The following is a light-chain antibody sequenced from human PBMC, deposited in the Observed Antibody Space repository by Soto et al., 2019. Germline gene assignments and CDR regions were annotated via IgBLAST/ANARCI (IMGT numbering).Light chain of an antibody. V-gene: IGLV4-69*01. CDR1: SGHSSYD. Sequence: QAVLTQSPSASASLGASVKLTCTLSSGHSSYDIAWHQQQPEQGPRYLMKLDSDGSHTKGDAIPDRFSGSSSGAERYLTISSLQAEDEAYYYCQTWGTGIHVVFGGGTKLTVL. CDR3: QTWGTGIHVV. CDR2: LDSDGSH. J-gene: IGLJ2*01.